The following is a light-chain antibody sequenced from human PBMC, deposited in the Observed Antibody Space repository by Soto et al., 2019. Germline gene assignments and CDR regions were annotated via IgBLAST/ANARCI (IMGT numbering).Light chain of an antibody. CDR2: GAY. CDR3: QQYTYLPYT. CDR1: QGISGE. J-gene: IGKJ4*01. V-gene: IGKV1-33*01. Sequence: DIQMTQSPSSLSASGGDRVTITCQASQGISGELNWYQQKPGEAPKLLIYGAYNLEVGVTSSFSRSRSGSGTHFTFTISALQPEDIATYYCQQYTYLPYTFGGGTKVEIK.